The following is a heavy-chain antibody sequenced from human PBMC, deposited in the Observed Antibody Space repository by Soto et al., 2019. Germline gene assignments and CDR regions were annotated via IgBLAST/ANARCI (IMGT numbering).Heavy chain of an antibody. CDR2: ISGSGVST. J-gene: IGHJ4*02. Sequence: HPGGSLRLSCAASGFTFSSYAMSWVRQAPGKGLEWVSAISGSGVSTYYADSVKGRFTISRDNSKNTLYLQMNSLRAEDTAVYYCAKSPGMYYYDRSGYYHYDYWGQGTLVTVSS. D-gene: IGHD3-22*01. CDR3: AKSPGMYYYDRSGYYHYDY. CDR1: GFTFSSYA. V-gene: IGHV3-23*01.